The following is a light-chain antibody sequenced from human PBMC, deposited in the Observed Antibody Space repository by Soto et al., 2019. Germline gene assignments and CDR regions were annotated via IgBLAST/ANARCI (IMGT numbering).Light chain of an antibody. CDR2: AAS. J-gene: IGKJ4*01. CDR3: QKYNSAPLT. CDR1: QGIGNY. V-gene: IGKV1-27*01. Sequence: DIQMTQSPSSLSASVGDRVTITCRASQGIGNYLAWYQQKPGKVPKLLIYAASTLQSGVPSRFSGSGSGTDFTLSISSLQPEDVATYYCQKYNSAPLTFGGGT.